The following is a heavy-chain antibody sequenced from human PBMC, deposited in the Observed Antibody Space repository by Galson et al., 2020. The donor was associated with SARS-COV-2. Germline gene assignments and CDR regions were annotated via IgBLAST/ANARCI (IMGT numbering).Heavy chain of an antibody. V-gene: IGHV3-23*01. CDR1: GFTFNTYT. CDR2: VGASGHDT. CDR3: TRDREESNREDRGMDV. Sequence: PGGSLRLSCVASGFTFNTYTMTWVRQAPGKGLEWVSGVGASGHDTYYADSVKGRFTISRDNSKNTLYLQMNSLRVEDTAVYYCTRDREESNREDRGMDVWAQGTTVTVSS. D-gene: IGHD1-26*01. J-gene: IGHJ6*02.